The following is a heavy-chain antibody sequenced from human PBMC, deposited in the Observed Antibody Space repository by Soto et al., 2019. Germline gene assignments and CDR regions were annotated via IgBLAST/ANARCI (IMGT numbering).Heavy chain of an antibody. CDR2: IYYSGST. CDR1: GGSISSSSYY. CDR3: ARRYYDILTGYGWFDP. V-gene: IGHV4-39*01. Sequence: SETLSLTCTVSGGSISSSSYYWGWIRQPPGKGLEWIGSIYYSGSTYYNPSLKSRVTISVDTSKNQFSLKLSSVTAADTAVYYRARRYYDILTGYGWFDPWGQGTLVTVSS. J-gene: IGHJ5*02. D-gene: IGHD3-9*01.